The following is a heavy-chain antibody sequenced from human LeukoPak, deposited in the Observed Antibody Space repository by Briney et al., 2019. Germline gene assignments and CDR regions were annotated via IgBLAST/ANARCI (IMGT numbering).Heavy chain of an antibody. CDR3: ARAANVWGSYRPSDY. V-gene: IGHV3-23*01. CDR1: GFTFSSYA. CDR2: ISGSGGST. J-gene: IGHJ4*02. Sequence: GGSLRLSCAASGFTFSSYAMSWVRQAPGKGLEWVSAISGSGGSTYYADSVKGRFTISRDNAKNSLYLQMNSLRAEDTAVYYCARAANVWGSYRPSDYWGQGTLVTVSS. D-gene: IGHD3-16*02.